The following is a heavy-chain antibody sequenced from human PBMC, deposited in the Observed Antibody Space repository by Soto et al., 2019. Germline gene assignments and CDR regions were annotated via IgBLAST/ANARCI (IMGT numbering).Heavy chain of an antibody. J-gene: IGHJ6*02. CDR3: TTDPDLEYTGHYYGMDV. CDR1: GFTFSNAW. CDR2: IKSKTDGGTT. V-gene: IGHV3-15*01. D-gene: IGHD6-6*01. Sequence: PGGSLRLSCAASGFTFSNAWMSWVRQAPGKGLEWVGRIKSKTDGGTTDYAAPVKGRFTISRDDSKNTLYLQMNSLKTEDTAVYYCTTDPDLEYTGHYYGMDVWGQGTTVTVSS.